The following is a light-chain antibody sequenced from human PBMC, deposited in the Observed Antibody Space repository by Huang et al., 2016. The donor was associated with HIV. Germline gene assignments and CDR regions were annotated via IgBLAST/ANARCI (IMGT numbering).Light chain of an antibody. J-gene: IGKJ2*01. Sequence: EIVLTQSPATLSLSPGERVALSCRASQNTKNDLSWYQKTPGQAPRLLIANASNRATGIPARFSGSGTGTDSTLTISSLEPEDVVVYFCQRRTNWPPGYTFGQGTKL. V-gene: IGKV3-11*01. CDR1: QNTKND. CDR3: QRRTNWPPGYT. CDR2: NAS.